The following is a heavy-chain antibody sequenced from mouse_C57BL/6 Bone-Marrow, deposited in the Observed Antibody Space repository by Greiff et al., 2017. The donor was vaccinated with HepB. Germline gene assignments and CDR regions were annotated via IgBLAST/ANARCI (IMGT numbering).Heavy chain of an antibody. Sequence: EVRLMESGGGLVKPGGSLKLSCAASGFTFSSYAMSWVRQTPEKRLEWVATISDGGSYTYYPDNVKGRFTISRDNAKNNLYLQMSHLKSEDTARYYCARGFDYDVPYWGQGTTLTVSS. CDR3: ARGFDYDVPY. V-gene: IGHV5-4*03. D-gene: IGHD2-4*01. CDR1: GFTFSSYA. CDR2: ISDGGSYT. J-gene: IGHJ2*01.